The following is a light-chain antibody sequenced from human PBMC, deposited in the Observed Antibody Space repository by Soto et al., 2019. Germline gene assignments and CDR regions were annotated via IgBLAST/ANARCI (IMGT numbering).Light chain of an antibody. Sequence: DIQMTQYPSSLSASVGDRVTITCRASQNIRIYVNWYQQKPGEAPKALIYAASSLQRGVPSRFSGSGTGTAFTLTISSLQPEDFATYFCQQSYSIPDTFGQGTNLEIK. CDR2: AAS. CDR3: QQSYSIPDT. CDR1: QNIRIY. J-gene: IGKJ2*01. V-gene: IGKV1-39*01.